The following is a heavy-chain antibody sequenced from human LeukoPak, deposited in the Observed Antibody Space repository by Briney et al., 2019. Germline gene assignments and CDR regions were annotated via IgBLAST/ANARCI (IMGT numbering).Heavy chain of an antibody. V-gene: IGHV1-2*02. CDR1: VYTFIVYY. Sequence: ATVKLFCRTSVYTFIVYYMHWVRHAPGQGLEWMEWISPTSGGTNYAQKLQGRVSMTRDTSISTAYMELSRLRSDDTAVYYCAREAYASGSFRTDYYYMDVWGKGTTVTISS. CDR3: AREAYASGSFRTDYYYMDV. CDR2: ISPTSGGT. D-gene: IGHD3-10*01. J-gene: IGHJ6*03.